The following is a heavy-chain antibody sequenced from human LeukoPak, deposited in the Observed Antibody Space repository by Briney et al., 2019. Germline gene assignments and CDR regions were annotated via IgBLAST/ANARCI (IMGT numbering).Heavy chain of an antibody. V-gene: IGHV3-7*02. D-gene: IGHD3-16*01. Sequence: GGSLRLSCAASGFTFSSYWMSWVRQAPGKGLEWVANIKQDGSAKYYADSVKGRFTISRDNSKNTLYLQMNSLRAEDTAVYYCAKLWDGPGFDYWGQGTLVTVSS. CDR3: AKLWDGPGFDY. CDR1: GFTFSSYW. CDR2: IKQDGSAK. J-gene: IGHJ4*02.